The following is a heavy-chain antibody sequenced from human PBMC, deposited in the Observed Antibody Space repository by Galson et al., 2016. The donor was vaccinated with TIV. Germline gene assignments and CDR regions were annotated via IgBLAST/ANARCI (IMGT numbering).Heavy chain of an antibody. Sequence: LRLSCAASGFPVSDNYMTWVRQAPGKGLEWVSIVHTGGNTNYADSVKGRFTISRDNAKNTLYLQMNSLRAEDTAVYYCVRGEERPLVGAKPFDYWGQGALVTVSS. CDR3: VRGEERPLVGAKPFDY. CDR2: VHTGGNT. V-gene: IGHV3-66*01. CDR1: GFPVSDNY. D-gene: IGHD1-26*01. J-gene: IGHJ4*02.